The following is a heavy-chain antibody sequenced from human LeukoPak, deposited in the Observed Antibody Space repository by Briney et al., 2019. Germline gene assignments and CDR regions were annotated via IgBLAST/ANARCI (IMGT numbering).Heavy chain of an antibody. Sequence: PGGSLRLSCAASGFTFSSYSMNWVRQAPGKGLEWVSSISSSSSYIYYADSVKGRFTISRDNAKNSLYLQMNSLRAEDTAVYYCARGGRGYSYGLDDYWGQGTLVTVSS. CDR2: ISSSSSYI. D-gene: IGHD5-18*01. CDR1: GFTFSSYS. CDR3: ARGGRGYSYGLDDY. J-gene: IGHJ4*02. V-gene: IGHV3-21*01.